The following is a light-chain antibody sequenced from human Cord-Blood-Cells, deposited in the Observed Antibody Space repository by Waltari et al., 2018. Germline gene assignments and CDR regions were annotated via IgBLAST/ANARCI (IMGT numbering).Light chain of an antibody. V-gene: IGKV1-39*01. Sequence: DIQMTPSPSSLSASVADRVTLTCRASQSISSYLNWYQQKPGKAPKLLIYAASSLQSGVPSRFSGSGSGTDFTLTISSLQPEDFATYYCQQSYSTPRTFGQGTKVEIK. CDR3: QQSYSTPRT. J-gene: IGKJ1*01. CDR1: QSISSY. CDR2: AAS.